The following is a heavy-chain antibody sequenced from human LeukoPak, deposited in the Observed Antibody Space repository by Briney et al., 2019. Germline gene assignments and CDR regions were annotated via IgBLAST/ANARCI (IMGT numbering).Heavy chain of an antibody. Sequence: GGSLKHSFKGSGFRFSNYRIRLVPQMPRKSLGLIGLIYPGDSDTRYSPSFQGQVTISADKSISTAYLQWSSLKASDTAMYYCARQPGIAAAADGYWGQGTLVTVSS. CDR2: IYPGDSDT. CDR1: GFRFSNYR. D-gene: IGHD6-13*01. CDR3: ARQPGIAAAADGY. V-gene: IGHV5-51*01. J-gene: IGHJ4*02.